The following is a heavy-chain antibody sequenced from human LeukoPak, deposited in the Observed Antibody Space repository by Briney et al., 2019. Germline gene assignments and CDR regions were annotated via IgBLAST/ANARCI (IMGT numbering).Heavy chain of an antibody. J-gene: IGHJ6*03. CDR2: IYYSGST. CDR1: GGSISSYY. Sequence: PSETLSLTCTVSGGSISSYYWSWIRQPPGKGLEWIGYIYYSGSTNYNPSLKSRVTISVDTSKNQFSLKLSSVTAADTAVYYCARGFGDFWSGYYYYYYYMDVWGKGTTVTVSS. V-gene: IGHV4-59*12. CDR3: ARGFGDFWSGYYYYYYYMDV. D-gene: IGHD3-3*01.